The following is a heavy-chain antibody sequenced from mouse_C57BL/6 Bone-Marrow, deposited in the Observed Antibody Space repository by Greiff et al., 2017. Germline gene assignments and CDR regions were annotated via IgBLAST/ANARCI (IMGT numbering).Heavy chain of an antibody. D-gene: IGHD2-2*01. V-gene: IGHV1-5*01. J-gene: IGHJ4*01. CDR3: TTYSYGYDDYAMDY. CDR2: IYPGNSDT. CDR1: GYTFTSYW. Sequence: EVKLVESGTVLARPGASVKMSCKTSGYTFTSYWMHWVKQRPGQGLEWIGAIYPGNSDTSYNQKFKGKAKLTADTSSNTAYLQLSSLTSEDTAVYYCTTYSYGYDDYAMDYWGQGTSVTVSS.